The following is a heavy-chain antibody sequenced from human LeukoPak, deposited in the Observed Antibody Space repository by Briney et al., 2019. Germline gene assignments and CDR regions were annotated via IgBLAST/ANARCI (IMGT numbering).Heavy chain of an antibody. J-gene: IGHJ4*02. V-gene: IGHV3-30*03. CDR2: ISYDGSNK. Sequence: GGSLRLSCATSGFTFSRYWMSWVRQTPGKGLVWVAVISYDGSNKYYADSVKGRFTISRDNSKNTLYLQMNSLRAEDTAVYYCAREGGCSGSYRDCYFDYWGQGTLVTVSS. CDR3: AREGGCSGSYRDCYFDY. D-gene: IGHD1-26*01. CDR1: GFTFSRYW.